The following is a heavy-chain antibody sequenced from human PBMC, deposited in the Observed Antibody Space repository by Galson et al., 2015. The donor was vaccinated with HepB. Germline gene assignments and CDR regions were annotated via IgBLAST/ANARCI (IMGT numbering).Heavy chain of an antibody. CDR1: GFTFSSYS. Sequence: SLRLSCAASGFTFSSYSMNWVRQAPGKGLEWVSYISSSSSTIYYADSVKGRFTISRDNAKNSLYLQMNSLRAEDTAVYYCARRPRWGLTYYYYYGMDVWGQGTTVTVSS. J-gene: IGHJ6*02. CDR2: ISSSSSTI. V-gene: IGHV3-48*04. D-gene: IGHD1-26*01. CDR3: ARRPRWGLTYYYYYGMDV.